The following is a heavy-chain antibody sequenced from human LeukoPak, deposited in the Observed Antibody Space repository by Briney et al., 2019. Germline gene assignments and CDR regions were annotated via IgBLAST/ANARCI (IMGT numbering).Heavy chain of an antibody. CDR1: GFTFNNAW. CDR3: TTGLTMVRGLMSYSDY. Sequence: GGSLRLSCAASGFTFNNAWMTWVRQAPGKGLEWVGRIKSKTDGGTTDYAAPVEGRFTISRDDSKNTLYLQMNSLKTEDTAVYYCTTGLTMVRGLMSYSDYWGQGTLVTVSS. D-gene: IGHD3-10*01. CDR2: IKSKTDGGTT. V-gene: IGHV3-15*01. J-gene: IGHJ4*02.